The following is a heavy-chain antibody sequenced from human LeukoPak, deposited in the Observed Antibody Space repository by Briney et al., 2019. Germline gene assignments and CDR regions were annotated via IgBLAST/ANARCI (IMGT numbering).Heavy chain of an antibody. D-gene: IGHD5-18*01. CDR3: ARAGGYGLIDY. J-gene: IGHJ4*02. V-gene: IGHV4-39*07. Sequence: SETLSLTCTVSGGSISSSSYYWGWIRQPPGKGLEWIGSIYYSGSTYYNPSLKSRVTISVDTSKNQFSLKVGSMTAADTAVYYCARAGGYGLIDYWGQGTMVTVSS. CDR1: GGSISSSSYY. CDR2: IYYSGST.